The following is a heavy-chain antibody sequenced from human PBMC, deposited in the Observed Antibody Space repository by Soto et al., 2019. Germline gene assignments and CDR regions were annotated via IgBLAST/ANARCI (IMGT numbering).Heavy chain of an antibody. Sequence: QVQLVQSGAEVKTPGSSVKVSCKASGGTFSSYAISWVRQAPGQGLEWMGGIIPIFGIANHAQKVQGRVTITADESTRTAYMELSSLRSEDTAVYYCARDSGTVLVVVIPQNGMDVWGQGTTVTVSS. J-gene: IGHJ6*02. CDR2: IIPIFGIA. V-gene: IGHV1-69*01. CDR3: ARDSGTVLVVVIPQNGMDV. CDR1: GGTFSSYA. D-gene: IGHD3-3*01.